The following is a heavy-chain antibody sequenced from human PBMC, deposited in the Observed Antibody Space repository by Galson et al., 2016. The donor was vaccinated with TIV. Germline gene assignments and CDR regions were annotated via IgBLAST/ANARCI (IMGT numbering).Heavy chain of an antibody. Sequence: SVKVSCKASGYTFSKYGISWVRQAPGQGLEWMGWISGYSGNTNYARKLKGRVSMTTGTSTGTAFMEVRSLTSDDTAVYYCARDRGSMTMILVVDYYYGMDVWGQGTTVTVSS. D-gene: IGHD3-22*01. V-gene: IGHV1-18*04. J-gene: IGHJ6*02. CDR1: GYTFSKYG. CDR2: ISGYSGNT. CDR3: ARDRGSMTMILVVDYYYGMDV.